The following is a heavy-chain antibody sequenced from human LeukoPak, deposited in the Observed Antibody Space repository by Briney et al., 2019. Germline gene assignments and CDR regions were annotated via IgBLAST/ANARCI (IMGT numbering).Heavy chain of an antibody. J-gene: IGHJ2*01. D-gene: IGHD3-22*01. CDR3: ARLRDKYYDSSGPYWYFDL. Sequence: VASVKVSCTASGYTFTSYGTSWVRQAPGQGLEWMGWIIPIFGTANYAQKFQGRVTITADESTSTAYMELSSLRSEDTAVYYCARLRDKYYDSSGPYWYFDLWGRGTLVTVSS. CDR1: GYTFTSYG. V-gene: IGHV1-69*13. CDR2: IIPIFGTA.